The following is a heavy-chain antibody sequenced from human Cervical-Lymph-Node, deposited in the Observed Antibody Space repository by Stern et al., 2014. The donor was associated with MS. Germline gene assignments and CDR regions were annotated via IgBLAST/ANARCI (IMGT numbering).Heavy chain of an antibody. Sequence: VQLVESGGDLVKPGGSLRLSCAASGFTFSDYYMNWIRQAPGKGLEWISYISSSGSSIYYADSVKGRFTISRDNAKNSLYLQMNSLRAEDTAVYYCARDIRTRIDLVRGNFYYGLDVWGQGTTVTVSS. CDR3: ARDIRTRIDLVRGNFYYGLDV. CDR2: ISSSGSSI. V-gene: IGHV3-11*01. D-gene: IGHD3-10*01. J-gene: IGHJ6*02. CDR1: GFTFSDYY.